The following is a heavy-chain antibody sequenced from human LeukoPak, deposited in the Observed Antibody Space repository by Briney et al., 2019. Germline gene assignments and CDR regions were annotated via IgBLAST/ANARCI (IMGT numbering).Heavy chain of an antibody. D-gene: IGHD3-10*01. V-gene: IGHV4-61*02. Sequence: SETLSLTCTVSGDSISSGDYYWSRIRQPAGKGLEWIGRISSSGSTNYNPSLKSRVTISVDTSKNQFSLKLSSVTAADTAVYYCARHYYGSGSSGMDVWGKGTTVTISS. CDR2: ISSSGST. CDR1: GDSISSGDYY. CDR3: ARHYYGSGSSGMDV. J-gene: IGHJ6*04.